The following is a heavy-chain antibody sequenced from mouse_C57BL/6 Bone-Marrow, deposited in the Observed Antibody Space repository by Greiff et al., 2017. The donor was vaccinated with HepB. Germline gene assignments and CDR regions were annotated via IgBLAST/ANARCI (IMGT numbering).Heavy chain of an antibody. J-gene: IGHJ2*01. V-gene: IGHV14-4*01. CDR2: IDPENGDT. CDR1: GFNIKDDY. CDR3: TTNYGSSYGY. D-gene: IGHD1-1*01. Sequence: VQLQQSGAELVRPGASVKLSCTASGFNIKDDYMHWVKQRPEQGLEWIGWIDPENGDTEYASKFQGKATITADTSSTTAYLQLSSLTSEDTAVYYCTTNYGSSYGYWGQGTTLTVSS.